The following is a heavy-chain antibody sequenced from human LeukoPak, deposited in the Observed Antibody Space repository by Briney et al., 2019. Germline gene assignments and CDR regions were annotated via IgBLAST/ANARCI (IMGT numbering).Heavy chain of an antibody. CDR3: ARHFRGGSYYFDF. Sequence: SETLSLTCTVSGGSISSSSYYWGWIRQPPGKGLEWIGTIYYTGSTYYNPSLKSRVTMSVDTSKNQFSLKLSSVTAADTAVYYCARHFRGGSYYFDFWGQGTLVTASS. CDR1: GGSISSSSYY. V-gene: IGHV4-39*01. D-gene: IGHD2-15*01. J-gene: IGHJ4*02. CDR2: IYYTGST.